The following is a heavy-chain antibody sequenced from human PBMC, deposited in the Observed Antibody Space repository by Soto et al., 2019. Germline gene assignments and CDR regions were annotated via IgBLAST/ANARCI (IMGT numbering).Heavy chain of an antibody. V-gene: IGHV3-33*01. CDR3: ARGPAANPNNYYYYYGMDV. CDR2: IWYDGSNK. CDR1: GFTFSSYG. Sequence: PGGSLRLSCGASGFTFSSYGMYWVRQAPGKGLEWVAVIWYDGSNKYYADSVKGRLTISRDNSNNTVYLQMNSLRAEDTAVYYCARGPAANPNNYYYYYGMDVWGQGTTVTVSS. J-gene: IGHJ6*02.